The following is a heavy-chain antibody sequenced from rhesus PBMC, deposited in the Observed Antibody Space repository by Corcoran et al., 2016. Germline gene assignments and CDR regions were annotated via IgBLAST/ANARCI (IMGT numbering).Heavy chain of an antibody. CDR1: GYTFTSYY. J-gene: IGHJ4*01. Sequence: QVQLVQSGAEVKKPGTSVKLSCKASGYTFTSYYINWVRKAPGKVLELMGWINPSNGNTGYDQKFQCRVTMTRDTSTSTAYMELISLRSEDTAVYYCARGPYSGSHDYWGQGVLVTVSS. CDR2: INPSNGNT. V-gene: IGHV1-200*01. CDR3: ARGPYSGSHDY. D-gene: IGHD6-25*01.